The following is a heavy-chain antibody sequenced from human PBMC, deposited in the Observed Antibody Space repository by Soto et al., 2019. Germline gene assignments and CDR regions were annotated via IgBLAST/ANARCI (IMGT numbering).Heavy chain of an antibody. CDR1: GFTFSSYA. J-gene: IGHJ5*02. CDR3: ARDPPHSSGWYWFDP. Sequence: PGGSLRLSCAASGFTFSSYAMSWVRQAPGKGLEWVSAISGSSSSTYYADSVKGRFTISRDNAKNSLYLQMNSLRAEDTAVYYCARDPPHSSGWYWFDPWGQGTLVTVSS. CDR2: ISGSSSST. D-gene: IGHD6-19*01. V-gene: IGHV3-23*01.